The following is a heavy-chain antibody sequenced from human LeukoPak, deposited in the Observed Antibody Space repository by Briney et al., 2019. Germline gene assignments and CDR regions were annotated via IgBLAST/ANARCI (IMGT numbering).Heavy chain of an antibody. CDR1: GFTSSSYA. V-gene: IGHV3-23*01. CDR3: AGLPPRGYYYGMDV. D-gene: IGHD2-15*01. Sequence: GGSLRLSCAASGFTSSSYAMSWVRQAPGKGLEWVSAISGSGGSTYYADSVKGRFTISRDNSKNTLYLQMNSLRAEDTAVYYCAGLPPRGYYYGMDVWGQGTTVTVSS. J-gene: IGHJ6*02. CDR2: ISGSGGST.